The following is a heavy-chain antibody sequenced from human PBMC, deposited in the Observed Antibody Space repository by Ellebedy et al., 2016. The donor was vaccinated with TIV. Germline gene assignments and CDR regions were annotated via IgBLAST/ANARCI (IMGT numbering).Heavy chain of an antibody. Sequence: GESLKISCKTSGYSFPDYWIGWVRQMPGKGLEWMGIVYPAHFDIRYSPSFQGQVTISADQSTGTAYLQWSSLKASDSAIYYCARHFGPQGDRYYFYGMDVWGQGTTVTVSS. J-gene: IGHJ6*02. V-gene: IGHV5-51*01. D-gene: IGHD2-21*02. CDR3: ARHFGPQGDRYYFYGMDV. CDR2: VYPAHFDI. CDR1: GYSFPDYW.